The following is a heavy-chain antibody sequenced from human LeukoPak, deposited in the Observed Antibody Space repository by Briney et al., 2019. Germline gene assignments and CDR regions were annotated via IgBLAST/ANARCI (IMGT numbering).Heavy chain of an antibody. CDR2: IYPGDSDT. Sequence: GESLKISCQGSAHCFTSYWIGWVRQMPGKGLEWMGIIYPGDSDTRYSPSFQGQVTISADKSISTAYLQWSSLKASDTAMYYCARPDSSSWYYMDVWGKGTTVTVSS. CDR1: AHCFTSYW. V-gene: IGHV5-51*01. CDR3: ARPDSSSWYYMDV. D-gene: IGHD6-13*01. J-gene: IGHJ6*03.